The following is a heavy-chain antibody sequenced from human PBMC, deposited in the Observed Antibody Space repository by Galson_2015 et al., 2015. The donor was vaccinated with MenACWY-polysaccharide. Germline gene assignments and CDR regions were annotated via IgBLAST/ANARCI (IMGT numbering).Heavy chain of an antibody. J-gene: IGHJ4*02. CDR2: IKQDEGEK. CDR1: GFTFSSFW. D-gene: IGHD4-23*01. V-gene: IGHV3-7*01. Sequence: SLRLSCAASGFTFSSFWMSWVRQAPGKGLEWVANIKQDEGEKYYVDSVKGRFTISRDNAKNSLYLQMNSLRAEDTAVYYCARDVYGGHFDYWGQGTLVTVSS. CDR3: ARDVYGGHFDY.